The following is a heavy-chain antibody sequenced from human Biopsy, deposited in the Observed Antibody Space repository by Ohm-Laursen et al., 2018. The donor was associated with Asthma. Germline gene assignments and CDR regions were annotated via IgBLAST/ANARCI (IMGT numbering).Heavy chain of an antibody. J-gene: IGHJ5*02. CDR1: GYTFIGCH. D-gene: IGHD6-13*01. CDR2: INPNSGGT. CDR3: ARGQKSAGDRWFDP. V-gene: IGHV1-2*06. Sequence: SVKVSCKASGYTFIGCHIHWMRQAPGQGLEWVGRINPNSGGTNYAQKFQGRVTMTRDTSISTAYMEVSRLRSDDTAVYYCARGQKSAGDRWFDPWGQGTLVTVSS.